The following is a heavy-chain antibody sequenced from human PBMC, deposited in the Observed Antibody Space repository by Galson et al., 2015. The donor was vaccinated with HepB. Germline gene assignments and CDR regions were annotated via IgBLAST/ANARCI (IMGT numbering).Heavy chain of an antibody. Sequence: LSLTCTVSGGSISSSSYYWGWIRQPPGKGLEWIGSIYYSGSTYYNPPLKSRVTISVDTSKNQFSLKLSSVTAADTAVYYCARFVVAGTGSYFDYWGQGTLVTVSS. CDR3: ARFVVAGTGSYFDY. CDR1: GGSISSSSYY. J-gene: IGHJ4*02. D-gene: IGHD6-19*01. V-gene: IGHV4-39*01. CDR2: IYYSGST.